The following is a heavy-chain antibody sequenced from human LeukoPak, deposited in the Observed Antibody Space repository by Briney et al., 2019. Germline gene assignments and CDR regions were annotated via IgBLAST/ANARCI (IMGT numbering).Heavy chain of an antibody. CDR2: INPSGGST. D-gene: IGHD5-18*01. CDR1: GYTLTELS. CDR3: ARDSGYSYGPYY. J-gene: IGHJ4*02. Sequence: ASVKVSCKVSGYTLTELSMHWVRQAPGQGLEWMGIINPSGGSTSYAQKFQGRVTMTRDMSTSTVYMELSSLRSEDTAVYYCARDSGYSYGPYYWGQGTLVTVSS. V-gene: IGHV1-46*01.